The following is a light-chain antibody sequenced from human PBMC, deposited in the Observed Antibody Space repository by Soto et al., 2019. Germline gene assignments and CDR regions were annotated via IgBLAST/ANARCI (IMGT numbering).Light chain of an antibody. CDR2: DDN. CDR1: SSNIGGNS. V-gene: IGLV1-51*01. J-gene: IGLJ1*01. Sequence: QSVLTQPPSVSSAPGQRVTISCSGSSSNIGGNSVSWYQQLPGTAPKLLIYDDNKRPSGISDGFSCSKAGTSATLGITGYQTGDEADYYCGSWDSSLSAYVFGTGTKVTVL. CDR3: GSWDSSLSAYV.